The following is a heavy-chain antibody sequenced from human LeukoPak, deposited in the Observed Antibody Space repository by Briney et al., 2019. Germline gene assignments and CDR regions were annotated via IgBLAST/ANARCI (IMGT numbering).Heavy chain of an antibody. CDR2: MNPNSGNT. CDR1: GYTFPTYD. CDR3: VRRADYYDSSSYYY. D-gene: IGHD3-22*01. V-gene: IGHV1-8*01. J-gene: IGHJ4*02. Sequence: SVKASCKASGYTFPTYDINWVRQATGQGLEWMGWMNPNSGNTGYAQKFQGRVTMTRSTSISTAYMELSSLRSEDTAVYYCVRRADYYDSSSYYYWGQGTLVTVSS.